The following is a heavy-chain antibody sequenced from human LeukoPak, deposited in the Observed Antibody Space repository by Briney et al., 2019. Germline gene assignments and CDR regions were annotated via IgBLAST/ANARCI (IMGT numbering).Heavy chain of an antibody. D-gene: IGHD3-22*01. J-gene: IGHJ4*02. CDR2: ITGNALNT. CDR1: TFNFRNYA. CDR3: AKLQDFYDNSGYPYFDN. Sequence: GGSLRLSCAPSTFNFRNYAMSWVRPAPGKGLEWVSSITGNALNTYHRDLSKGRITISRDDSKNTLYLHLSSLRVEDTAVYYCAKLQDFYDNSGYPYFDNWGQGTLVTVSS. V-gene: IGHV3-23*01.